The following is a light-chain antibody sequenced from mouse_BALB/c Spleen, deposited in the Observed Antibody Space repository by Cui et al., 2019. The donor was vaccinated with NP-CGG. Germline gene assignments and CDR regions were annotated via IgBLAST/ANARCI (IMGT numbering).Light chain of an antibody. Sequence: QTVVPQASALTTSPGETVTLTCRSSTGAVTSNNYANWVQEKPDHLFTGLIGGTNNRAPGVPARFSGSLIGDKAVLTITGAQTEDEAIYFCALWYSNHWVFGGGTKLTVL. CDR1: TGAVTSNNY. V-gene: IGLV1*01. J-gene: IGLJ1*01. CDR2: GTN. CDR3: ALWYSNHWV.